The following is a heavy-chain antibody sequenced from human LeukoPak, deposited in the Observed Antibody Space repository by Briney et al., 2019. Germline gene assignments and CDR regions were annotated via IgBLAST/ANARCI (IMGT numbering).Heavy chain of an antibody. CDR1: GYTFTSYA. D-gene: IGHD4-11*01. CDR2: INAGNGNT. J-gene: IGHJ6*03. V-gene: IGHV1-3*01. Sequence: EASVKVSCKASGYTFTSYAMHWVRQAPGQRLEWMGWINAGNGNTKYSQKFQGRVTITRNTSISTAYMELSSLRSEDTAVYYCARGRYSNYYYYYMDVWGKGTTVTVSS. CDR3: ARGRYSNYYYYYMDV.